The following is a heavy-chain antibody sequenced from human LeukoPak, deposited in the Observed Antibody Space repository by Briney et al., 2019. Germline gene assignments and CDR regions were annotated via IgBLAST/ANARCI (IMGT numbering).Heavy chain of an antibody. J-gene: IGHJ4*02. Sequence: SETLSLTCTVSGGSISSSSYYWGWIRQPPGKGLEWIGSIYYSGSTYYNPSLKSQVTISVDTSKNQFSLKLNSVTAADTAVYYCARRGYDILTGYYYIDYWGQGTLVTVSS. CDR2: IYYSGST. D-gene: IGHD3-9*01. CDR1: GGSISSSSYY. CDR3: ARRGYDILTGYYYIDY. V-gene: IGHV4-39*01.